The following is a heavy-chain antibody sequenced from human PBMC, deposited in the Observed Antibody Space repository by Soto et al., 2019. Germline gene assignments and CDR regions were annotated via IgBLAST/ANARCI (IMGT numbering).Heavy chain of an antibody. CDR3: ARVNWNDVYRYYYGMDV. J-gene: IGHJ6*02. Sequence: PSGTLALTCAFYGGSFSGYYWSCIRQPPGKGLEWIGEINHSGSTNYNPSLKSRVTISVDTSKNQFSLKLSSVTAADTAVYYCARVNWNDVYRYYYGMDVWGQGTTVTVSS. D-gene: IGHD1-20*01. CDR2: INHSGST. V-gene: IGHV4-34*01. CDR1: GGSFSGYY.